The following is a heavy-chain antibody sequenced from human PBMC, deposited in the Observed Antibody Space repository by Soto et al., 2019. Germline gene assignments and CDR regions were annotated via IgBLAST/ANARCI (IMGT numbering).Heavy chain of an antibody. CDR1: GFTFAEYS. D-gene: IGHD6-19*01. Sequence: PGGSLRLSCAASGFTFAEYSVRWVRLPPGKGLEGVANIKQDGTEKFYVDSVKGRFTIPRDHSRKSLFLHMNTLRAEERPVYWCMKNGPEWRLVSFWGQGTHVSVSS. CDR2: IKQDGTEK. V-gene: IGHV3-7*03. CDR3: MKNGPEWRLVSF. J-gene: IGHJ4*02.